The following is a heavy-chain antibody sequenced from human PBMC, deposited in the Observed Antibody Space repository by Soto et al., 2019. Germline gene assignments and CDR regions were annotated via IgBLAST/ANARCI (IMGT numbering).Heavy chain of an antibody. CDR1: GFTFSSYG. D-gene: IGHD5-12*01. Sequence: QVQLVESGGGVVQPGRSLRLSCVASGFTFSSYGMHWVRQAPGKGLEWVAVIWYDGSNKYYADSVKGRFTISRDNSKNTLYLQMNSLRAEDTAVYYCARGVATITYWGQGTLVTVSS. J-gene: IGHJ4*02. CDR3: ARGVATITY. V-gene: IGHV3-33*01. CDR2: IWYDGSNK.